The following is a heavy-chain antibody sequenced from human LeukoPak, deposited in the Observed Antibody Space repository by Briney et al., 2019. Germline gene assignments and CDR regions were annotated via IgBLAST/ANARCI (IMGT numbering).Heavy chain of an antibody. J-gene: IGHJ4*02. V-gene: IGHV3-7*01. D-gene: IGHD1-26*01. CDR3: ATDRKVGAGVPRFDY. CDR1: GFPFTNYW. CDR2: INQDGSET. Sequence: PGGSLRLSCAASGFPFTNYWMIWVRQAPGKRPESVGNINQDGSETNYVDSVKGRFSMSRDNAKTSLYLQMNSLRAEGTAVYYCATDRKVGAGVPRFDYWGQGALVTVPS.